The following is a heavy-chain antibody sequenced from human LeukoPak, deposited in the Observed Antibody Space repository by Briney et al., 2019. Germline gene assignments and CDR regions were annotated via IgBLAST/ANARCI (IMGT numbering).Heavy chain of an antibody. J-gene: IGHJ4*02. CDR3: AKGGIYYYDISGYFFDY. Sequence: GGSLRLSCAASGFSFSNYIMNWVRQAPGKGLEWVSSISSRSGYIYYADSVKGRFTISRDISNNTLYLQMNSLRAEDTAVYYCAKGGIYYYDISGYFFDYWGQGTLVTVSS. V-gene: IGHV3-21*04. D-gene: IGHD3-22*01. CDR1: GFSFSNYI. CDR2: ISSRSGYI.